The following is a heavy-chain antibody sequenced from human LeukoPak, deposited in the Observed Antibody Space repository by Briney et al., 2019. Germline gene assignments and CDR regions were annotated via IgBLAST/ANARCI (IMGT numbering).Heavy chain of an antibody. D-gene: IGHD3-22*01. CDR2: IFYSGST. Sequence: SETLSLTCAVSGGSMSSYYWSWVRQPPGKGLEWIGYIFYSGSTNYNPALKSRVTISVDTSKNQFSLKLGSVTAADTAVYYCARGRQDVTMIVVVMTAVSYYLDVWGKGTTVTVS. V-gene: IGHV4-59*12. CDR3: ARGRQDVTMIVVVMTAVSYYLDV. CDR1: GGSMSSYY. J-gene: IGHJ6*03.